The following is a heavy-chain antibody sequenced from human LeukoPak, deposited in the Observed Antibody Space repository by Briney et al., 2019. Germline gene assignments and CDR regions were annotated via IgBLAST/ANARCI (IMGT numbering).Heavy chain of an antibody. CDR1: GGSISSYY. CDR2: IYYSGST. V-gene: IGHV4-59*01. Sequence: PSETLSLTCTVSGGSISSYYWSWIRQPPGRGLEWIGYIYYSGSTNYNPSLKSRVTISEDTSKNQFSLKLSSVTAADTAVYYCARGRSSWEDDAFDIWGQGTMVTVSS. J-gene: IGHJ3*02. CDR3: ARGRSSWEDDAFDI. D-gene: IGHD6-13*01.